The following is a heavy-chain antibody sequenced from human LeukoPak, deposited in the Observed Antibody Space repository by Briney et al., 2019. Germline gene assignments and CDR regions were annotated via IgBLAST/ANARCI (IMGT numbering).Heavy chain of an antibody. CDR2: ISGSGGST. CDR1: GFTFSSYA. J-gene: IGHJ4*02. V-gene: IGHV3-23*01. D-gene: IGHD2-15*01. CDR3: AKDFGYCSGGSCARAY. Sequence: GGSLRLSCAASGFTFSSYAMSWVRQAPGKGLEWDSAISGSGGSTYYADSVKGRFTISRDNSKNTLYLQMNGLRAEDTAVYYCAKDFGYCSGGSCARAYWGQGTLVTVSS.